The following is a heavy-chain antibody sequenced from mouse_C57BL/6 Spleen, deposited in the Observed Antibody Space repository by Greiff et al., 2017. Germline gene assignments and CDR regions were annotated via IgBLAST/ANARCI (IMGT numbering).Heavy chain of an antibody. CDR2: ISYDGSN. CDR3: ARDHDYTSYAMDY. J-gene: IGHJ4*01. V-gene: IGHV3-6*01. Sequence: EVKLMESGPGLVKPSQSLSLTCSVTGYSITSGYYWNWIRQFPGNKLEWMGYISYDGSNNYNPSLKNRISITRDTSKNQFFLKLNSVTTEDTATYYCARDHDYTSYAMDYWGQGTSVTVSS. CDR1: GYSITSGYY. D-gene: IGHD2-4*01.